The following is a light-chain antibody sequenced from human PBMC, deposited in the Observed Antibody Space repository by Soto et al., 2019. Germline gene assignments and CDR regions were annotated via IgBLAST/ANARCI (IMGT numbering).Light chain of an antibody. CDR1: KLGDKY. J-gene: IGLJ2*01. CDR3: QAWDSSTDVV. Sequence: SYELTQPPSVSVSPGQTDSITCSGDKLGDKYTCWYQQKPGQSPVLVIYQHSHRPSGIPERFSGSNSGNTATLTISGTQAMDEADYYCQAWDSSTDVVFGGGTQLTVL. CDR2: QHS. V-gene: IGLV3-1*01.